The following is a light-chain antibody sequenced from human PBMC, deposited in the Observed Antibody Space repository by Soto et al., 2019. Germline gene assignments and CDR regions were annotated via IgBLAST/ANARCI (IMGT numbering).Light chain of an antibody. CDR3: QHLNNYPRK. Sequence: DIQLTQSPSFLSASVGDRVTITCRASQGISSYLACYQQKPGKAPKLLISTASTLQSGVPSRFSGSGSWTDFTLTISSLQPEDCATYYYQHLNNYPRKFGQGNKVEIK. V-gene: IGKV1-9*01. CDR2: TAS. J-gene: IGKJ1*01. CDR1: QGISSY.